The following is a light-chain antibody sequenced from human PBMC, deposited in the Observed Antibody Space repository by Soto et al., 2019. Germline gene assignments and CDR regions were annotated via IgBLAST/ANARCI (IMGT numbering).Light chain of an antibody. V-gene: IGLV2-14*01. Sequence: QSALTQPASVSGSPGQSITISCTGTSSDVGRYNYVSWYQQHPGKAPKLMISEVSHRPSGVSNRFSGSKSGNTASLTISGLQAEDEGEYYCSSYTSSSTWVFGGGTKLTVL. CDR3: SSYTSSSTWV. J-gene: IGLJ3*02. CDR1: SSDVGRYNY. CDR2: EVS.